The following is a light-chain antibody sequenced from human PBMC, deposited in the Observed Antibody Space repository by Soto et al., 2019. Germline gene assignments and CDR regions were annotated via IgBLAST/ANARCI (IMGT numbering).Light chain of an antibody. CDR2: GIS. CDR3: QQANSFPRT. V-gene: IGKV1-39*01. Sequence: DIQMTQSPSSLSASVGDRVTITCPASQTISNYLNWYHQKPGKPPKLLIYGISTLQSGVPSRFSGSGSGTDFTLTISSLQPEDFATYYCQQANSFPRTFGQGTKVEIK. J-gene: IGKJ1*01. CDR1: QTISNY.